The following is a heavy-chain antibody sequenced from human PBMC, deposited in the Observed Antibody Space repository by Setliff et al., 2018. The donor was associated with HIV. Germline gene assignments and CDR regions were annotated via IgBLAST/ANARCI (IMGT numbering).Heavy chain of an antibody. Sequence: PGGSLRLSCAATGFTFSSYVLHWVRQAPGKGLEWVAVMSTGGDIKIYADSAKGRFTISRDNSKNTLFLQVKSLTAEDTAIYYCGKDSSDWSDGWGQGTLVT. V-gene: IGHV3-30-3*01. CDR1: GFTFSSYV. CDR2: MSTGGDIK. CDR3: GKDSSDWSDG. J-gene: IGHJ5*02. D-gene: IGHD3-22*01.